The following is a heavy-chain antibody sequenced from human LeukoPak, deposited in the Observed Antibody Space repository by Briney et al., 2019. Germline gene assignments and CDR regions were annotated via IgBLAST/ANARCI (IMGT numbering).Heavy chain of an antibody. CDR1: GYTFTVYY. CDR3: ARSDEDYGDYGCFDY. D-gene: IGHD4-17*01. Sequence: ASVKVSCKASGYTFTVYYMHWVRQAPGQGLEWMGWINPNSGGTNYAQKFQGWVTMTRDTSISTAYMELSRLRSDDTAVYYCARSDEDYGDYGCFDYWGQGTLVTVSS. J-gene: IGHJ4*02. V-gene: IGHV1-2*04. CDR2: INPNSGGT.